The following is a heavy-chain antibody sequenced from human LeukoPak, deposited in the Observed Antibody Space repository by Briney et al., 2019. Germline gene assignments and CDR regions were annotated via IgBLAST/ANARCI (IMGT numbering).Heavy chain of an antibody. CDR3: GRQENRIAAASAGY. CDR2: WYYRGRT. D-gene: IGHD6-13*01. Sequence: SETLSLTCIVSGDSISSSSSYWGWIRQPPGKGLEWIGSWYYRGRTYYNPSLKSRVTISEDTSKNQLSLKLSSVTAADTAVYYCGRQENRIAAASAGYWGQGVLVTVSS. V-gene: IGHV4-39*01. CDR1: GDSISSSSSY. J-gene: IGHJ4*02.